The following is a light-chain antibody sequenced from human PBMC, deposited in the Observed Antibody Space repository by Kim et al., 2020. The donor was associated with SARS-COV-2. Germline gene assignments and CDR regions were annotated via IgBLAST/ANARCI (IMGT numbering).Light chain of an antibody. Sequence: DIVMTQSPATLSVSPGERATLFCRASHSVAGKLAWYQQKPGQAPRLLIYGASVRATGIPARFSGSGSGTEFTLTISSLQSEDFAVYYCQEYNNWPALSFGGGTKVDIK. CDR1: HSVAGK. V-gene: IGKV3D-15*01. J-gene: IGKJ4*01. CDR2: GAS. CDR3: QEYNNWPALS.